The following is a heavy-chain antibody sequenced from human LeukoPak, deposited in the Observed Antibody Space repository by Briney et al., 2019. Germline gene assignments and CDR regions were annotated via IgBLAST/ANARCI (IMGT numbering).Heavy chain of an antibody. V-gene: IGHV3-53*01. Sequence: GGSLRLSCTASGFTVSNNYMSWVRQAPGKGLEWVSISYSDSNTNYADSVKGRFTISRDTSQNTLSLQMDSLRAEDTAVYYCVRKNRDFNAAFDIWGQGTVVTVSS. D-gene: IGHD1-14*01. CDR2: SYSDSNT. J-gene: IGHJ3*02. CDR1: GFTVSNNY. CDR3: VRKNRDFNAAFDI.